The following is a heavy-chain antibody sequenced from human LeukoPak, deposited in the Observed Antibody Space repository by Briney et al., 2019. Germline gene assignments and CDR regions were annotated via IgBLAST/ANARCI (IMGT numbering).Heavy chain of an antibody. J-gene: IGHJ4*02. Sequence: PSETLSLTCTVSGVSISSYYWSWIRQPPGKGLEWIGYIYYSGSTNYNPSLKSRVTISVDTSKNQFSLKLSSVTAADTAVYYCARGDSSSWDPYYFDYWGQGTLVTVSS. D-gene: IGHD6-13*01. CDR1: GVSISSYY. CDR2: IYYSGST. V-gene: IGHV4-59*12. CDR3: ARGDSSSWDPYYFDY.